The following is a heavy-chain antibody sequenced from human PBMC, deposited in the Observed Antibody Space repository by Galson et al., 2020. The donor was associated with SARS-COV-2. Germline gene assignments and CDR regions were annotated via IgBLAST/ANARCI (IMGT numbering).Heavy chain of an antibody. CDR2: ISYDGSKE. Sequence: TGGSLRLSCAASGFTFSSYAMHWVRQTPGKGLEWVAVISYDGSKEYYADSVKGRFTISRDNSKNALYLQMNSLRAEDTAVYYCSRGGYHDTTGHFDYWGQGTLVTVSS. CDR3: SRGGYHDTTGHFDY. J-gene: IGHJ4*02. V-gene: IGHV3-30-3*01. CDR1: GFTFSSYA. D-gene: IGHD3-22*01.